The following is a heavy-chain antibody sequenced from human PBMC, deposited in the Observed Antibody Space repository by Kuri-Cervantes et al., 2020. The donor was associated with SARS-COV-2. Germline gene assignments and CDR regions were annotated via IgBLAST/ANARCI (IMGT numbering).Heavy chain of an antibody. CDR2: IFYSGPT. Sequence: SGPTLVKPTQTLTLTCTFSGFSLNTSEMCVPWIRQPPGKALEWLGSIFYSGPTYYNPSLQSRLTISVDTPDNQFSLRLNSVTAADTAVYYCARQPLFGNTKYNWFDPWGQGTLVTVSS. CDR1: GFSLNTSEMC. V-gene: IGHV4-39*01. J-gene: IGHJ5*02. CDR3: ARQPLFGNTKYNWFDP. D-gene: IGHD3-16*01.